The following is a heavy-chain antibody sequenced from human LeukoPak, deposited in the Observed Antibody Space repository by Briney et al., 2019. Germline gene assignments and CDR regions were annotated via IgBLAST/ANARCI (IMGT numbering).Heavy chain of an antibody. CDR1: GGSISGYY. CDR3: ARYSGSYRFFDY. V-gene: IGHV4-31*03. CDR2: IYHSGTT. Sequence: PSETLSLTCTVSGGSISGYYWTWIRQHPGKGLEWIGYIYHSGTTYYNPSLKSRVTISVDTSENQFSLRLTSVTAADSAMYYCARYSGSYRFFDYWGQGTLVSVSS. J-gene: IGHJ4*02. D-gene: IGHD1-26*01.